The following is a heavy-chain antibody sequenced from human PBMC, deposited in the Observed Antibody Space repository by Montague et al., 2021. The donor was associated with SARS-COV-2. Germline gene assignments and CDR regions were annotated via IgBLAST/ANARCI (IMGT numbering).Heavy chain of an antibody. CDR2: IYPSGST. V-gene: IGHV4-4*07. Sequence: SETLSLTCTISGVSITSYYWSWVRQPPGKGLDWIGHIYPSGSTNXSPSLKSRVRLSIDNPKNQFSLKLESLTAADTAVYYCVRDGGNWYYFDYWGKGALVTVSS. CDR1: GVSITSYY. D-gene: IGHD3-16*01. CDR3: VRDGGNWYYFDY. J-gene: IGHJ4*02.